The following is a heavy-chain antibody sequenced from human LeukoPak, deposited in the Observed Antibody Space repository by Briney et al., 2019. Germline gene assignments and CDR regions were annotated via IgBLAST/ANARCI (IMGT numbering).Heavy chain of an antibody. CDR3: ARQRRKTMVRGVIITDMGWYFDL. V-gene: IGHV4-34*01. J-gene: IGHJ2*01. Sequence: SETLSLTCAVYGGSFSGYYWSWIRQPPGKGLEWIGEINHSGSTNYNPSLKSRVTISVDTSKNQFSLKLSSVTAADTAVYYCARQRRKTMVRGVIITDMGWYFDLWGRGTLVTVSS. CDR2: INHSGST. CDR1: GGSFSGYY. D-gene: IGHD3-10*01.